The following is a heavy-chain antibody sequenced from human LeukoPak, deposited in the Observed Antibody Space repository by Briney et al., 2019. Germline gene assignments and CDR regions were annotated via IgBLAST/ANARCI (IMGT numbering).Heavy chain of an antibody. D-gene: IGHD1-14*01. CDR3: ARGGNLEN. Sequence: GGSLRLSCAASGFTNYAMSWVRQAPGKGLEWVANINEDGGERHYVDTVKGRFTISRDNAKNSLYLQMNSLRAEDTAVYYCARGGNLENWGRGTLVTVSS. CDR1: GFTNYA. CDR2: INEDGGER. J-gene: IGHJ4*02. V-gene: IGHV3-7*01.